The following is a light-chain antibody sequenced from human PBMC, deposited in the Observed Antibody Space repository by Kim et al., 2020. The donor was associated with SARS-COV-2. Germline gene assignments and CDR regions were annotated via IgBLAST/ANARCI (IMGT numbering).Light chain of an antibody. CDR2: GTS. J-gene: IGKJ1*01. Sequence: EIVLTQSPGTLSLSPGERATLSCRASHIVSSNYLAWYQQKPGQAPRLLIFGTSSRATGITDRFSGSGSGTDFTLTISRLEPEDFAVYYCQHYGSSSWTFGQGTNVDIK. CDR3: QHYGSSSWT. V-gene: IGKV3-20*01. CDR1: HIVSSNY.